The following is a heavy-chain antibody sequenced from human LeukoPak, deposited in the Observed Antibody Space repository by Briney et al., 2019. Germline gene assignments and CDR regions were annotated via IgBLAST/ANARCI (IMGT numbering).Heavy chain of an antibody. J-gene: IGHJ5*02. Sequence: PSETLSLTCAVYGGSFSGYYWSWIRQHPGKGLEWIGYIYYSGSTYYNPSLKSRVTISVDTSKNQFSLKLSSVTAADTAVYYCARVIVVVVAATQEVWFDPWGQGTLVTVSS. CDR1: GGSFSGYY. CDR2: IYYSGST. CDR3: ARVIVVVVAATQEVWFDP. V-gene: IGHV4-31*11. D-gene: IGHD2-15*01.